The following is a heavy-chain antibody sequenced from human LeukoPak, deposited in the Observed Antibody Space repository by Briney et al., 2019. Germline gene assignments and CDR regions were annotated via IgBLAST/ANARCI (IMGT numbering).Heavy chain of an antibody. Sequence: ASVKVSCKASGYTFTSYDINWVRQATGQGLEWMGWMSPNSGNTGYAQKFQGRVTMTRNTSISTAYMELSSLRSEDTAVYYCARGGRGLKVQYDFWSGYYGEWFDPWGQGTLVTVSS. CDR3: ARGGRGLKVQYDFWSGYYGEWFDP. D-gene: IGHD3-3*01. J-gene: IGHJ5*02. CDR1: GYTFTSYD. CDR2: MSPNSGNT. V-gene: IGHV1-8*01.